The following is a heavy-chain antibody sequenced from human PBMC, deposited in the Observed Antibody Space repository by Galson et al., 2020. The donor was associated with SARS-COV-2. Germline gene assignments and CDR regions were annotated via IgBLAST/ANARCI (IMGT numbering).Heavy chain of an antibody. V-gene: IGHV4-31*03. D-gene: IGHD3-22*01. J-gene: IGHJ4*02. CDR1: GGSISSGGYY. CDR2: IYYSGST. Sequence: SETLSLTCTVSGGSISSGGYYWSWIRQHPGKGLEWIGYIYYSGSTYYNPSLKSRVTISVDTSKNQFSLKLSSVTAADTAVYYCARGPEWGSSGYYLSWGQGTLVTVSS. CDR3: ARGPEWGSSGYYLS.